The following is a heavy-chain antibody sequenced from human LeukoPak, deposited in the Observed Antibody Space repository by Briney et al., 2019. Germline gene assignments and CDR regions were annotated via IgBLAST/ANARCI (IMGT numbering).Heavy chain of an antibody. D-gene: IGHD3-3*01. CDR2: IYHSGST. CDR1: GGSISSGGYS. CDR3: ARGDYRSGSPFDP. V-gene: IGHV4-30-2*01. J-gene: IGHJ5*02. Sequence: SETLSLTCAVSGGSISSGGYSWRWIRQPPGKGLEWIGYIYHSGSTYYNPSLKSRVTISVDRSKNQFSLKLSSVTAADTAVYYCARGDYRSGSPFDPWGQGTLVTVSS.